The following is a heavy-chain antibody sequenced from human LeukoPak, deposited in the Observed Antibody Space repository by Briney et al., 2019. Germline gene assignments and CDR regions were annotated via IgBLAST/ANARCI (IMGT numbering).Heavy chain of an antibody. Sequence: ASVKVSCKASGYTFTSYAMNWVRQAPGQGLEWMEWINTNTGNPTYAQGFTGRFVFSLDTSVSTAYLQISSLKAEDTAVYYCAREPVLEWLLYYYYGMDVWGQGTTVTVSS. CDR1: GYTFTSYA. D-gene: IGHD3-3*01. J-gene: IGHJ6*02. V-gene: IGHV7-4-1*02. CDR2: INTNTGNP. CDR3: AREPVLEWLLYYYYGMDV.